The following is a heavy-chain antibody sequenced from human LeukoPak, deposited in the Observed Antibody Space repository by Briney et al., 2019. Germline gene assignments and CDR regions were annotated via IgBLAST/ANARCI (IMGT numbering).Heavy chain of an antibody. CDR1: GFTFGSHA. J-gene: IGHJ4*02. CDR2: IFGSGGSP. Sequence: GGSLRLSCEASGFTFGSHAMYWVRQAPGKGLEWVAGIFGSGGSPHYADPVKGRFTITRDNSRNTVYLQINSLRAEDTAVYYCGKTTVGYSSGQKPAWPVDYWGQGTLVTVSS. CDR3: GKTTVGYSSGQKPAWPVDY. D-gene: IGHD5-18*01. V-gene: IGHV3-23*01.